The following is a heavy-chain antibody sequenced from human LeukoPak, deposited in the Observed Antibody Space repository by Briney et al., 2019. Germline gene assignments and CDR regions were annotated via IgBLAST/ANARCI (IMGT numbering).Heavy chain of an antibody. CDR2: IRTTAEGAKYA. Sequence: WSLRLSCATSGFSFADYPMNWVRQAPGKGLEWISNIRTTAEGAKYAYYADSVKGLVTISRDDGKNTLYLHMNSLRDDDTAVYYCATDQQYAFDYWGQGILVTVSS. CDR3: ATDQQYAFDY. D-gene: IGHD1/OR15-1a*01. CDR1: GFSFADYP. J-gene: IGHJ4*02. V-gene: IGHV3-48*02.